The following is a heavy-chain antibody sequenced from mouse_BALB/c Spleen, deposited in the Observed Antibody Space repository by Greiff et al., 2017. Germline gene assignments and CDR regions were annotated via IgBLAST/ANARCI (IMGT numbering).Heavy chain of an antibody. J-gene: IGHJ1*01. V-gene: IGHV1-69*02. Sequence: VQLQQPGAELVRPGASVKLSCKASGYTFTSYWINWVKQRPGQGLEWIGNIYPSDSYTNYNQKFKDKATLTVDKSSSTAYMQLSSPTSEDSAVYYCTRGGLLRPHWYFDVWGAGTTVTVSS. CDR3: TRGGLLRPHWYFDV. D-gene: IGHD1-2*01. CDR2: IYPSDSYT. CDR1: GYTFTSYW.